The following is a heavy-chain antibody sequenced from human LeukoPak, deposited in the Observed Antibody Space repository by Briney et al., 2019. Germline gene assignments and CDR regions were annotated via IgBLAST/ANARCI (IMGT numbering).Heavy chain of an antibody. CDR2: TNHRGTT. V-gene: IGHV4-34*01. CDR3: ARGRYGYVWGSYLYWFDP. Sequence: PSETLSLTCAVYAGSFSGYYWGWIRQPPGNGRGWIGETNHRGTTNYNPSLKIRVTISVDTSKNQFSLKLSAVTAADTAVYYCARGRYGYVWGSYLYWFDPWGQGTLVSVPS. J-gene: IGHJ5*02. CDR1: AGSFSGYY. D-gene: IGHD3-16*02.